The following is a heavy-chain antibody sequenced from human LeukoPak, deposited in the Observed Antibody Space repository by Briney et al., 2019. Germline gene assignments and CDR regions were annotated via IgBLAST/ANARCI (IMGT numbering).Heavy chain of an antibody. V-gene: IGHV3-30*02. CDR1: GFTFSSYG. J-gene: IGHJ4*02. CDR2: IRYDGSNK. CDR3: AKDFPELRYFDWLFSAPFDY. D-gene: IGHD3-9*01. Sequence: GGSLRLSCAASGFTFSSYGMHWVRQAPGKGLEWVAFIRYDGSNKYYADSVKGRFTISRDNSKNTLYLQMNSLRAEDTAVYYCAKDFPELRYFDWLFSAPFDYLGQGTLVTVSS.